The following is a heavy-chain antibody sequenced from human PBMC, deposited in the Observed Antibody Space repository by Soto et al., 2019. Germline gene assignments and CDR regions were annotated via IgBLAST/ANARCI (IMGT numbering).Heavy chain of an antibody. V-gene: IGHV3-21*01. CDR1: GFTFSSYS. Sequence: GGSLRLSCAASGFTFSSYSMNWVRQAPGKGLEWVSSISSSSSYIYYADSVKGRFTISRDNAKNSLYLQMNSLRAEDTAVYYCATGVMLDDAFDIWGQGTMVNVSS. CDR3: ATGVMLDDAFDI. CDR2: ISSSSSYI. J-gene: IGHJ3*02. D-gene: IGHD2-21*01.